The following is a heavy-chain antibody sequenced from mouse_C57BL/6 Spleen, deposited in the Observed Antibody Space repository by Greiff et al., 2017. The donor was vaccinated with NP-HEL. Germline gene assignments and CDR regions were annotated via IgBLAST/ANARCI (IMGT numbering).Heavy chain of an antibody. D-gene: IGHD2-2*01. V-gene: IGHV1-22*01. Sequence: EVQLQQSGPELVKPGASVKMSCKASGYTFTDYNMHWVKQSHGKSLEWIGYINPNNGGTSYHQKFKGKATLTVNTSSSTAYMELRSLTSEDSAVYYCAREDYGYPWCAYWGQGTLVTVSA. CDR2: INPNNGGT. J-gene: IGHJ3*01. CDR1: GYTFTDYN. CDR3: AREDYGYPWCAY.